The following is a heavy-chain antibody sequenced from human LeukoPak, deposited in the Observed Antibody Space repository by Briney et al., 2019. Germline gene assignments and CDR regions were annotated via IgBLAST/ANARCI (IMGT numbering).Heavy chain of an antibody. Sequence: PSETLSLTCTVSGGSISSSSYYWGWIRQPPGKGLEWIRSIYYSGSTYYNPSLKSRVTISVDTSKNQFSLKLSSVTAADTAVYYCARGSRRFLEWLRPMDVWGKGTTVTVSS. V-gene: IGHV4-39*07. CDR3: ARGSRRFLEWLRPMDV. CDR2: IYYSGST. J-gene: IGHJ6*03. CDR1: GGSISSSSYY. D-gene: IGHD3-3*01.